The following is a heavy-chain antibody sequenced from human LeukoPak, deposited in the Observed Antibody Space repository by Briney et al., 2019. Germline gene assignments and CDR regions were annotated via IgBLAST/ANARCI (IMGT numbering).Heavy chain of an antibody. J-gene: IGHJ3*02. CDR1: GYSISSGYY. CDR2: IYYSGSA. V-gene: IGHV4-61*01. Sequence: SETLSLTCTVSGYSISSGYYWSWLRQPPGRILERFGFIYYSGSANYNPSLKSRVTISVDTSKNQFSLKLSSVTAADTAVYYCARDGPLPDYGGSQGDAFDIWGQGTMVTVSS. D-gene: IGHD4-23*01. CDR3: ARDGPLPDYGGSQGDAFDI.